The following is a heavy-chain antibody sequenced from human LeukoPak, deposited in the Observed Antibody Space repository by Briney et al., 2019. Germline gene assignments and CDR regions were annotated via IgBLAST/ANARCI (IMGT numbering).Heavy chain of an antibody. D-gene: IGHD1-26*01. CDR3: ATAYEVGATEYFDY. V-gene: IGHV1-24*01. J-gene: IGHJ4*02. Sequence: ASVKVSCKVSGYTITELSMHWVRQAPGKGLEWMGGFDPEDGETIYAQKFQGRVTMTEDTSTDTAYMELSSLRSEDTAVYYCATAYEVGATEYFDYWGQGTLVTVSS. CDR1: GYTITELS. CDR2: FDPEDGET.